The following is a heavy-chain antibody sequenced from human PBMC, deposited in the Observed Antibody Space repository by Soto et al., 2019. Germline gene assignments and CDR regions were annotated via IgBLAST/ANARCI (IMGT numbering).Heavy chain of an antibody. V-gene: IGHV1-8*01. D-gene: IGHD5-12*01. CDR2: MNPNSGNT. J-gene: IGHJ4*02. CDR1: GYTFTSYD. CDR3: ATINVDIVATMGFDY. Sequence: ASVKVSCKASGYTFTSYDISWVRQATGQGLEWMGWMNPNSGNTGYAQKFQGRVTMTRNTSISTAYMELSSLRSEDTAVYYCATINVDIVATMGFDYWGQGTLVTVS.